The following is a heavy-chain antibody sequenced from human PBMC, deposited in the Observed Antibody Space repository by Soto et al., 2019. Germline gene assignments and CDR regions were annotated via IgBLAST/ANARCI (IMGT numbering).Heavy chain of an antibody. D-gene: IGHD2-15*01. J-gene: IGHJ6*02. CDR3: ARVGVVASYYSYCGMAV. CDR2: IYSGGST. V-gene: IGHV3-66*01. CDR1: GFTVSSNY. Sequence: EVQLVESGGGLVQPGGSLRLSCAASGFTVSSNYMSWVRQAPGKGLEWVSVIYSGGSTYYADSVKGRFTISRDNSKNTLYLQMTSLRAEDTAVYCCARVGVVASYYSYCGMAVWGQGTTVTVSS.